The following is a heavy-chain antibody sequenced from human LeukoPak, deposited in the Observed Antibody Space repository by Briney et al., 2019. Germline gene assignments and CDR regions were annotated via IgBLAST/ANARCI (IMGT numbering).Heavy chain of an antibody. V-gene: IGHV1-8*01. Sequence: VASVKVSCKASGYTFTSYDINWVRQATGQGLEWMGWMNPNSGNTGYAQKFQGRVTMTRNTSISTAYMELSSLRSEDTAVYYCARPLFDWYYYDSSGYYYLDYWGQGTLVTVSS. CDR1: GYTFTSYD. D-gene: IGHD3-22*01. CDR3: ARPLFDWYYYDSSGYYYLDY. CDR2: MNPNSGNT. J-gene: IGHJ4*02.